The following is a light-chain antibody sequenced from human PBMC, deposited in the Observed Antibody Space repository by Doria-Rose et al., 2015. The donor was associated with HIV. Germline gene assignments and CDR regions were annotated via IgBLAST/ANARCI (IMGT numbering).Light chain of an antibody. CDR1: SSDVGGYNS. CDR2: DVT. J-gene: IGLJ2*01. V-gene: IGLV2-14*03. CDR3: SSYTNITTLGV. Sequence: QPVLTQSASVSGSPGQSITISCTGTSSDVGGYNSVSWYQQHPGKAPTLMIYDVTSRPSGVSNRFSGSKSGNTASLTISGLQAEDEADYYCSSYTNITTLGVFGGGTRLTVL.